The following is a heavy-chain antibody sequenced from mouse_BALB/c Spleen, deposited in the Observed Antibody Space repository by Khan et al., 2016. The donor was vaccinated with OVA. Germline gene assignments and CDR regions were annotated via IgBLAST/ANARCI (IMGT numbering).Heavy chain of an antibody. CDR3: ARGASYWYFDV. J-gene: IGHJ1*01. V-gene: IGHV9-1*02. CDR1: GYTFTNYG. Sequence: QIQLVQSGPELKKPGETVKISCKASGYTFTNYGMNWVKQAPGKGLKWMGWINTSTGEPTYTDDFKGRFAFSLDTSASTAYLQLSNLKYEDMATYFCARGASYWYFDVWGAGTTVNVSS. CDR2: INTSTGEP.